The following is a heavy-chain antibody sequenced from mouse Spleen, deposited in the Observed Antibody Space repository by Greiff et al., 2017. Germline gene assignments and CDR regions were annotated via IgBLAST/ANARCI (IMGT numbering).Heavy chain of an antibody. D-gene: IGHD2-3*01. CDR3: ARSLYDGYFAY. V-gene: IGHV1-64*01. Sequence: VQLQQPGAELVKPGASVKLSCKASGYTFTSYWMHWVKQRPGQGLEWIGMIHPNSGSTNYNEKFKSKATLTVDNSSSTAYMQLSSLTSEDSAVYYCARSLYDGYFAYWGQGTLVTVSA. CDR1: GYTFTSYW. J-gene: IGHJ3*01. CDR2: IHPNSGST.